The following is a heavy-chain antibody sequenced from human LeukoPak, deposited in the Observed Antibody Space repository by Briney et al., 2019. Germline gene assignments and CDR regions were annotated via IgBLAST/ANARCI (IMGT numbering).Heavy chain of an antibody. J-gene: IGHJ4*02. Sequence: GGSLRLSCAASGFTFSSFAMSWIRQAPGKGLEWVSSISRSGKSTLYADSVRGRFTISRDNSKNTVSLQMESLRAEDTALYYCAKDYAVGSIDYWGQGTLVTVSS. V-gene: IGHV3-23*01. CDR1: GFTFSSFA. CDR3: AKDYAVGSIDY. D-gene: IGHD3-16*01. CDR2: ISRSGKST.